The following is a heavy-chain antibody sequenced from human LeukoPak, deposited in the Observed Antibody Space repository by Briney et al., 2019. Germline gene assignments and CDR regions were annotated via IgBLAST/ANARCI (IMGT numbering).Heavy chain of an antibody. CDR1: GYTFTSYD. V-gene: IGHV1-8*01. J-gene: IGHJ4*02. CDR2: MNPNSGNT. Sequence: ASVKVSCKASGYTFTSYDINWVRQATGQGLEWMGWMNPNSGNTGYAQKFQGRVTMTRNTSISTAYMELSSLRSEDTAVYYCIAYSSGSYYNEGHFDYWGQGTLVTVSS. CDR3: IAYSSGSYYNEGHFDY. D-gene: IGHD3-10*01.